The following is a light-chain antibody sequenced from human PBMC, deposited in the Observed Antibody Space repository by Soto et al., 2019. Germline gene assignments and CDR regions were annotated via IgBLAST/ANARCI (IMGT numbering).Light chain of an antibody. V-gene: IGKV1-5*03. CDR1: QSISSW. CDR3: QHYNTYPWT. Sequence: DIQMTQSPSILSASVGDRVTITCRASQSISSWLAWYQQKPGKAPNLLIHKASHLESGVPSRFSGSGSGTEFTLTISSLQPGDFAIYYCQHYNTYPWTFGQGTKVEIK. J-gene: IGKJ1*01. CDR2: KAS.